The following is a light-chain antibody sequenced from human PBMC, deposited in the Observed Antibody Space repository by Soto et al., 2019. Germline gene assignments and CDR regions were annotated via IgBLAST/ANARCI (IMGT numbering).Light chain of an antibody. CDR2: DVS. V-gene: IGKV3-11*01. Sequence: EIVLTQSPATLSLSPGERATLSCRASQSVSSYLAWYQQKPGQAPRLLMYDVSNRATGIPASFSGSGSGTDFTLTITSIEPEEFAVYYCQQRSSWTWTFGQGTKLEIK. CDR1: QSVSSY. J-gene: IGKJ1*01. CDR3: QQRSSWTWT.